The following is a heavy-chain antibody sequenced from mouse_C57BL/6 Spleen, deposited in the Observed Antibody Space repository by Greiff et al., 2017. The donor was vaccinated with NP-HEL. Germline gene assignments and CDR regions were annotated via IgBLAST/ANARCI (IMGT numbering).Heavy chain of an antibody. CDR2: IYPRSGNT. D-gene: IGHD1-1*01. CDR1: GYTFTSYG. J-gene: IGHJ2*01. CDR3: ASITTGFYYFDY. V-gene: IGHV1-81*01. Sequence: QVQLQQSGAELARPGASVKLSCKASGYTFTSYGISWVKQRTGQGLEWIGEIYPRSGNTYYNEKFKGKATLTADKSSSTAYMELRSLTSEDSAVYFCASITTGFYYFDYWGQGTTLTVSS.